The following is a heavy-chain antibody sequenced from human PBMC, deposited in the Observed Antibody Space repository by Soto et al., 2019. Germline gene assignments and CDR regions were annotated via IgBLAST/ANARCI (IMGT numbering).Heavy chain of an antibody. D-gene: IGHD6-19*01. Sequence: EVQLLESGGGLVQPGGSLRLSCAASGFTFSSYAMRWVRQAPVKGLEWVSAISGSGDITYYADSVKGRFTISRDNSKNTLYLQMNSLRDEDTAVYYCARRGSVSYYDYWGQGTLVTVSA. CDR1: GFTFSSYA. V-gene: IGHV3-23*01. CDR2: ISGSGDIT. CDR3: ARRGSVSYYDY. J-gene: IGHJ4*02.